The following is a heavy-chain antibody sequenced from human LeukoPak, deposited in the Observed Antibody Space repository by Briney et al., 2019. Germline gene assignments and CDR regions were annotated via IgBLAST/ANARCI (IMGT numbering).Heavy chain of an antibody. CDR1: GYTFTGYY. J-gene: IGHJ4*02. D-gene: IGHD3-10*01. CDR3: ARAIGGPIGDPDY. Sequence: GASVKVSCKASGYTFTGYYMHWVRQAPGQGLEWMGRINPNSGGTNYAQKFQGRVTMTRDTSISTAYMELSRLRSDDTAVYYCARAIGGPIGDPDYWGQGTLVTVSS. CDR2: INPNSGGT. V-gene: IGHV1-2*06.